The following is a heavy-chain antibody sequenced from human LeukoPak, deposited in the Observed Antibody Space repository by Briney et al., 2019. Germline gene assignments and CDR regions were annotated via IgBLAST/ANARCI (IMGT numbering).Heavy chain of an antibody. J-gene: IGHJ4*02. CDR2: INPNSGGT. D-gene: IGHD4-23*01. CDR3: ARDANGGNSGDFDY. CDR1: GYTFTGYY. Sequence: ASVKVSCKASGYTFTGYYMRWVRQAPGQGLEWMGWINPNSGGTNYAQKFRGRVTMTRDTSISTAYMELSSLRSEDTAVYYCARDANGGNSGDFDYWGQGTLVTVSS. V-gene: IGHV1-2*02.